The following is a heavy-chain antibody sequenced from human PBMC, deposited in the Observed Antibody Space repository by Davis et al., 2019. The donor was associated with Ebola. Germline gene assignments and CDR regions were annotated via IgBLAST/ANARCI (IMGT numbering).Heavy chain of an antibody. Sequence: SETLSLTCTVSGGSISSSSYYWGWIRQPPGKGLEWIGTIYYSGSTNYNPSLKSRVTISVDTSKNQFSLKLSSVTAADTAVYYCARGGPKSPILDYWGQGTLVTVSS. D-gene: IGHD3-16*01. J-gene: IGHJ4*02. CDR2: IYYSGST. CDR3: ARGGPKSPILDY. V-gene: IGHV4-39*07. CDR1: GGSISSSSYY.